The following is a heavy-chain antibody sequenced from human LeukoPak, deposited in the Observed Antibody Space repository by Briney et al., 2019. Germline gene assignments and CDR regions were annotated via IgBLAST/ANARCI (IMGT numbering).Heavy chain of an antibody. V-gene: IGHV3-30*18. J-gene: IGHJ4*02. D-gene: IGHD6-13*01. Sequence: TGGSLRLSCAASGFTFSSYGMHWVRQAPGKGLEWVAVISYDGNNKYYADSVKGRFTISRDNPKNTLFLQMNSLRAEDTALYYCAKGRLAAAFTRGEDYWGQGTLVTASS. CDR2: ISYDGNNK. CDR1: GFTFSSYG. CDR3: AKGRLAAAFTRGEDY.